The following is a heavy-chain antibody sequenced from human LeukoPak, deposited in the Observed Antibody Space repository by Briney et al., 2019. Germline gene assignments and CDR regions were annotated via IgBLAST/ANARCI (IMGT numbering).Heavy chain of an antibody. J-gene: IGHJ4*02. Sequence: GGSLRLSCTASGFTFSRYWMHWVPQAPGKGLVWVSRINSDGSDIRYADSVRGRFTISRDNAKNTVYLQMNSLRAEDTALYYCAREATYGDYPVDNWGQGTLVTVSS. CDR2: INSDGSDI. D-gene: IGHD4-17*01. CDR3: AREATYGDYPVDN. V-gene: IGHV3-74*01. CDR1: GFTFSRYW.